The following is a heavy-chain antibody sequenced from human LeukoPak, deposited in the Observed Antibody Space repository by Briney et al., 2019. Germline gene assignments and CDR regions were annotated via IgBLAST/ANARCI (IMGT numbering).Heavy chain of an antibody. V-gene: IGHV3-23*01. CDR3: AKEIYGDSTGGRFQQ. Sequence: GGSLRLSCAAPGFTVSSNYMSWVRQAPGKGLEWVSVISGSGGSTYYADSVKGRFTLSRDNSKNTLYLQMNSLRAEDTAVYYCAKEIYGDSTGGRFQQWGQGTLVTVSS. D-gene: IGHD4-17*01. CDR2: ISGSGGST. CDR1: GFTVSSNY. J-gene: IGHJ1*01.